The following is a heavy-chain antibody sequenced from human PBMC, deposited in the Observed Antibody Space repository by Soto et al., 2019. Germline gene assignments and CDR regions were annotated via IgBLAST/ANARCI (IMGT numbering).Heavy chain of an antibody. J-gene: IGHJ4*02. CDR1: GVSISTNGYS. Sequence: SETLSLTCAVSGVSISTNGYSWSWIRQPPGKGLEWIGYIYPSGTIFYNPSLNSRVTISADTSNNQFSLKLTSVTAADTAVYFCATYTAFAKYYFDYWGRGTLVTVSS. D-gene: IGHD3-16*01. CDR3: ATYTAFAKYYFDY. V-gene: IGHV4-30-2*01. CDR2: IYPSGTI.